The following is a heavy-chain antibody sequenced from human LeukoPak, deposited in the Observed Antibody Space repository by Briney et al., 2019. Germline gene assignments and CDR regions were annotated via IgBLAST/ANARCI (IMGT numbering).Heavy chain of an antibody. CDR1: GFTFDDYA. CDR3: AKELSGSYSFDY. V-gene: IGHV3-9*01. D-gene: IGHD1-26*01. Sequence: GRSLRLSCAASGFTFDDYAMHWVRQAPGKGLEWASGISWNSGSIGYADSVKGRFTISRDNAKHSLYLQMNSLRAEDTALYYCAKELSGSYSFDYWGQGTLVTVSS. J-gene: IGHJ4*02. CDR2: ISWNSGSI.